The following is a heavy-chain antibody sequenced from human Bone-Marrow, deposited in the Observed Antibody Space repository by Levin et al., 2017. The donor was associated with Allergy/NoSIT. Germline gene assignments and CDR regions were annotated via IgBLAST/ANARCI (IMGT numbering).Heavy chain of an antibody. V-gene: IGHV4-39*01. CDR2: IYYSGST. J-gene: IGHJ4*02. D-gene: IGHD3-10*01. Sequence: KASETLSLTCTVSGGSISSSSYYWGWIRQPPGKGLEWIGSIYYSGSTYYNPSLKSRVTISVDTSKNQFSLKLSSVTAADTAVYYCARHVYLDHRGWFRALYYFDYWGQGTLVTVSS. CDR1: GGSISSSSYY. CDR3: ARHVYLDHRGWFRALYYFDY.